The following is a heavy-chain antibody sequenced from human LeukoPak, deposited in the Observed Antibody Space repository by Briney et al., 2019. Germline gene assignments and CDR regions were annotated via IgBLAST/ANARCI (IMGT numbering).Heavy chain of an antibody. Sequence: SAVNVSYKPCLCTFTRYVIIWVGQATGQGREGMGWGNPNRGKTGYAQKSKGRVTMTSNTSISTAYMELSSLRSEDTAVYYCARDYYYYYMDVWGKGTTVTVSS. CDR1: LCTFTRYV. CDR3: ARDYYYYYMDV. V-gene: IGHV1-8*01. CDR2: GNPNRGKT. J-gene: IGHJ6*03.